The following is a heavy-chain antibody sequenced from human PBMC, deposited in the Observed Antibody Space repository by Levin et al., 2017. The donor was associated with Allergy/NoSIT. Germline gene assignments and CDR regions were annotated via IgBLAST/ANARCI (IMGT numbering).Heavy chain of an antibody. Sequence: SQTLSLTCSVSGDSINDDHHYWAWLRQSPGKGLEWLGYIHHTGSTYLNPSLHNRISLSIDTSKNLFSVNVNSVTAADTAVYFCARDDIGVAAHFDPWGPGILVTVSA. V-gene: IGHV4-30-4*01. CDR2: IHHTGST. CDR1: GDSINDDHHY. CDR3: ARDDIGVAAHFDP. D-gene: IGHD1-26*01. J-gene: IGHJ5*02.